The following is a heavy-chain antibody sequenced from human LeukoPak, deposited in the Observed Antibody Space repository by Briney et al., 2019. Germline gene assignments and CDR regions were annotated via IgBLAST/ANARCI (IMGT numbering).Heavy chain of an antibody. D-gene: IGHD3-10*01. V-gene: IGHV3-11*01. CDR2: ISRGGSTT. CDR1: GFTFSDSY. J-gene: IGHJ4*02. CDR3: AKDLLLNGSGSYYHTSLGDY. Sequence: KPGGSLRLSCAASGFTFSDSYMSWIRQAPGKGLEWVSYISRGGSTTYYADSVKGRFTISRDNAKNSLYLQMNSLRAEDTAVYYCAKDLLLNGSGSYYHTSLGDYWGQGTLVTVSS.